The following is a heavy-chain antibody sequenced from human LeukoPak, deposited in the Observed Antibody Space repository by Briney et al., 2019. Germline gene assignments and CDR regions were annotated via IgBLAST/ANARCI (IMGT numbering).Heavy chain of an antibody. V-gene: IGHV1-46*01. CDR2: INPSGGST. CDR1: GYTFTSYY. CDR3: ATSCSGGSCYSDGSFDP. Sequence: ASVKVSRKASGYTFTSYYMHWVRQAPGQGLEWMGIINPSGGSTSYAQKFQGRVTMTRDMSTSTVYMELSSLRSEDTAVYYCATSCSGGSCYSDGSFDPWGQGTLVTVSS. D-gene: IGHD2-15*01. J-gene: IGHJ5*02.